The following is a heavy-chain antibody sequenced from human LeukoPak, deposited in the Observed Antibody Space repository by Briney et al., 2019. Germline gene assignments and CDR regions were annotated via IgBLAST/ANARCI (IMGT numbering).Heavy chain of an antibody. V-gene: IGHV4-34*01. CDR1: GGSFSGYY. Sequence: SETLSLTCAVYGGSFSGYYWSWIRHPPGKGLEWIGEINHSGSTNYNSSLKSRVTISVDTSKIQFSLKLSSVTAADTAVYYCASRLWFGEFKWGQGTLVTVSS. J-gene: IGHJ4*02. D-gene: IGHD3-10*01. CDR2: INHSGST. CDR3: ASRLWFGEFK.